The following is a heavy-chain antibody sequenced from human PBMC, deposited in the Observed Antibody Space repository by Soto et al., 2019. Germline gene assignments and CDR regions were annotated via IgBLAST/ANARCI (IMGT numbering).Heavy chain of an antibody. V-gene: IGHV4-61*01. J-gene: IGHJ4*02. CDR3: ARGDGYNQVD. CDR2: IYYSGST. CDR1: GGSVSSGSYY. Sequence: QVQLQESGPGLVKPSETLSLTCTVSGGSVSSGSYYWSWIRQPPGKGLEWIGYIYYSGSTNYNPSLKSRVTISVDTSKNQFSLKLSSVTAADTAVYYCARGDGYNQVDWGQGTLVTVCS. D-gene: IGHD2-21*01.